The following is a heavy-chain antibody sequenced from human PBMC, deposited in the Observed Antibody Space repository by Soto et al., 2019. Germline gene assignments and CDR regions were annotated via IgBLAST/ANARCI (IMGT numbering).Heavy chain of an antibody. D-gene: IGHD2-2*01. J-gene: IGHJ5*02. CDR2: INPNGGRT. Sequence: QVQLVQSGAEVKEPGASVNISCKASGYTLTRHYIQWVRQAPGQGLEWMGIINPNGGRTFYAQKFPGSVNLTTATSTSAVFLELSGPTSEDSATDYCARDRGGHYAINWFDPWGQGTLVTVSS. CDR3: ARDRGGHYAINWFDP. CDR1: GYTLTRHY. V-gene: IGHV1-46*01.